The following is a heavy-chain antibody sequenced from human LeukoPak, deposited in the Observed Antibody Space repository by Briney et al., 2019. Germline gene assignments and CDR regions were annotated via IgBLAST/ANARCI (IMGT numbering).Heavy chain of an antibody. D-gene: IGHD1-26*01. CDR1: GGTFSSYA. Sequence: ASVKVSCKASGGTFSSYAISWVRQAPGQGLEWMGWISAYNGNTSYAQKLQGRVTMTTDTSTSTAYMELRSLRSDDTAVYYCARDRFGSYYYWGQGTLVTVSS. J-gene: IGHJ4*02. V-gene: IGHV1-18*01. CDR2: ISAYNGNT. CDR3: ARDRFGSYYY.